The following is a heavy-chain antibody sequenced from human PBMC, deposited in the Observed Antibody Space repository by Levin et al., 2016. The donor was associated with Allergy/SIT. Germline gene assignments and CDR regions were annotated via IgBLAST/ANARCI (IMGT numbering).Heavy chain of an antibody. J-gene: IGHJ4*02. V-gene: IGHV3-30*03. Sequence: GESLKISCAASGFTFSSYGMHWVRQAPGKGLEWVAVISYDGSNKYYADSVKGRFTISRDNSKNTLYLQMNSLRAEDTAVYYCARDEDDYGDSKGYFDYWGQGTLVTVSS. D-gene: IGHD4-17*01. CDR1: GFTFSSYG. CDR3: ARDEDDYGDSKGYFDY. CDR2: ISYDGSNK.